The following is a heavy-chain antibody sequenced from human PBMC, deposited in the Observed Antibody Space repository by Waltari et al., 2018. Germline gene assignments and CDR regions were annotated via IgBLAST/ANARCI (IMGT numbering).Heavy chain of an antibody. Sequence: QVQLQESGPGLVKPSETLSLTCTVSGGSISSYYWSWIRQPPGKGLEWIGYIYYSGSTNYNPSLKNRVTISVDTSKNQFSLKLSSVTAADTAVYYCASTVSSSHYYYYYYMDVWGKGTTVTVSS. J-gene: IGHJ6*03. CDR2: IYYSGST. D-gene: IGHD6-13*01. V-gene: IGHV4-59*01. CDR3: ASTVSSSHYYYYYYMDV. CDR1: GGSISSYY.